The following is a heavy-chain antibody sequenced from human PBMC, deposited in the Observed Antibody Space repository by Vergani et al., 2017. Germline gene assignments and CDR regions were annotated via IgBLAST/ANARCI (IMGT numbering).Heavy chain of an antibody. Sequence: QMQLVQSGAEGKKSGASVKVSCKASGYTFIGYYMNWVRQAPGQGLEWMGWINPNSGGTNYAQKFQGRVTMTTDTSTSTAYMELRSLRSDDTAVYYCARVGSSWYNGDYYYGMDVWGQGTTVTVSS. CDR2: INPNSGGT. CDR3: ARVGSSWYNGDYYYGMDV. J-gene: IGHJ6*02. D-gene: IGHD6-13*01. CDR1: GYTFIGYY. V-gene: IGHV1-2*02.